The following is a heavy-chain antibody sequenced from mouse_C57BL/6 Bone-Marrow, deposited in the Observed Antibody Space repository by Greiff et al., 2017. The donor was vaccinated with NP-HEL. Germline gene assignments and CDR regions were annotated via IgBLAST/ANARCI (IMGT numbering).Heavy chain of an antibody. CDR1: GYTFTSYD. J-gene: IGHJ4*01. D-gene: IGHD5-5*01. V-gene: IGHV1-85*01. Sequence: VQLQQSGPELVKPGASVKLSCKASGYTFTSYDINWVKQRPGQGLEWIGWIYPRDGSTQYNEKFKGKATLTVDTSSSTAYMELHSLTSEDSAVYFCARDYHYAMDYWGQGTSVTVSS. CDR2: IYPRDGST. CDR3: ARDYHYAMDY.